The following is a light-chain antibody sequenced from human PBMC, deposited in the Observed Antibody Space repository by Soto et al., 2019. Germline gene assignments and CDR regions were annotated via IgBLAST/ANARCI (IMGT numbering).Light chain of an antibody. CDR2: GSS. J-gene: IGKJ5*01. CDR3: QQYSNWPPAIT. CDR1: ETVSTN. Sequence: EIVLTQSPATLSVSPGERATLSCRATETVSTNLAWFQRKAGQPPRPLIYGSSTRATGVPDRFSGSGSGTEFALILSSLQSEDVAVYYCQQYSNWPPAITFGQGTRLEI. V-gene: IGKV3-15*01.